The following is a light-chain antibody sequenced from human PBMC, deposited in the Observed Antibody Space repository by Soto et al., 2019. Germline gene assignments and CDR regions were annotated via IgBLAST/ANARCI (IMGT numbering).Light chain of an antibody. CDR1: SSDIGAGSE. Sequence: QSALAQPPSLSGAPGQRVTISCTGSSSDIGAGSEVHWYQQLPGTAPKLLIFGSTNRPSGVPDRFSGSKSATSASLAITGLQAEDEADYYCQSYDNSLSAYVFGTGTKVTAL. CDR3: QSYDNSLSAYV. CDR2: GST. J-gene: IGLJ1*01. V-gene: IGLV1-40*01.